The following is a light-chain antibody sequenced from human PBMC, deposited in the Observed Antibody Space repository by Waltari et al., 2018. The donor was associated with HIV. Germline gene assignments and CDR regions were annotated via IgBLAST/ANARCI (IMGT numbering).Light chain of an antibody. CDR3: QSYDSNDPWV. CDR1: SGNIASNY. CDR2: EYN. J-gene: IGLJ3*02. Sequence: NFNLTQPLSVSESPGKTVTISCTRSSGNIASNYVQWYQQRPGSAPTTVIYEYNQRPSGVPDRFSGSIDSSSNSASLTISGLKTEDEADYYCQSYDSNDPWVFGGGTKLTVL. V-gene: IGLV6-57*04.